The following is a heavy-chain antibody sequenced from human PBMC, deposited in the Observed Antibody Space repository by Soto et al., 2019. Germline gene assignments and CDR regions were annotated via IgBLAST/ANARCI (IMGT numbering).Heavy chain of an antibody. CDR3: ARPRGGTTYYFDY. Sequence: SETLSLTCTVSGGSISSSSYYWGWIRQPPGKGLEWIGSSYYSGSTYYNPSLKSRVTISVDTSKNQFSLKLSSVTAADTAVYYCARPRGGTTYYFDYWGQGTLGTVSA. CDR2: SYYSGST. J-gene: IGHJ4*02. V-gene: IGHV4-39*01. D-gene: IGHD1-26*01. CDR1: GGSISSSSYY.